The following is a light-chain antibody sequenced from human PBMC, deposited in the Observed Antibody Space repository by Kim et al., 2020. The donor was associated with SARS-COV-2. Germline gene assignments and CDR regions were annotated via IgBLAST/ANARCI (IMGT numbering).Light chain of an antibody. CDR2: QDS. Sequence: SYELTQPPSVSVSPGQTASITCSGDKLGDKYACWYQQKPGQSPVLVIYQDSNRPSGIPERFSGSNSGNTATLTISGTQAMDEADYYCQAWDSSLVVFGGG. J-gene: IGLJ2*01. CDR1: KLGDKY. CDR3: QAWDSSLVV. V-gene: IGLV3-1*01.